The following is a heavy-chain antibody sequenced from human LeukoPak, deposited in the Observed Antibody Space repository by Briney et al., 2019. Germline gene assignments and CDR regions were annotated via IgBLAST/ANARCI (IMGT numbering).Heavy chain of an antibody. Sequence: GGSLRLSCAASGFTVSSNYMSWIRQAAGKGLEWVSYISSSGSTIYYADSVKGRFTISRDNAKNSLYLQMNSLRAEDTAVYYCARTVFNGLDYWGQGTLVTVSS. CDR3: ARTVFNGLDY. D-gene: IGHD3-16*01. J-gene: IGHJ4*02. CDR1: GFTVSSNY. CDR2: ISSSGSTI. V-gene: IGHV3-11*01.